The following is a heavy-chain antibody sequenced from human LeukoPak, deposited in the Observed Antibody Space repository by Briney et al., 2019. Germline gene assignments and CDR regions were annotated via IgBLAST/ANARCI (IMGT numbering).Heavy chain of an antibody. V-gene: IGHV4-30-2*01. CDR3: AREKFVGAADRAFDI. CDR1: SGSISSGGYY. D-gene: IGHD1-26*01. CDR2: IYHSGGT. J-gene: IGHJ3*02. Sequence: PSETLSLTCTVSSGSISSGGYYWSWIRQPPGKGLEWIGYIYHSGGTYYNPSLKSRVTISVDRSKNQFSLKLSSVTAADTAVYYCAREKFVGAADRAFDIWGQGTMVTVSS.